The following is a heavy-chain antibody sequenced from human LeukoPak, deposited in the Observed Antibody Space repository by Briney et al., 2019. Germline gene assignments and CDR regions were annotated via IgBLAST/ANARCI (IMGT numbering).Heavy chain of an antibody. D-gene: IGHD6-6*01. CDR2: IYYSGST. V-gene: IGHV4-59*01. J-gene: IGHJ4*02. Sequence: SETLSLTCTVSGGSISSYYWSWIRQPPGKGLEWIGYIYYSGSTNYNPSPKSRVTISVDTSKNQFSLKLSSVTAADTAVYYCAAIDSSSSTFDYWGQGTLVTVSS. CDR1: GGSISSYY. CDR3: AAIDSSSSTFDY.